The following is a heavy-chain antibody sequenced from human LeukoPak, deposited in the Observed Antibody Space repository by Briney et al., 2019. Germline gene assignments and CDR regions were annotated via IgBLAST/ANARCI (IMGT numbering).Heavy chain of an antibody. D-gene: IGHD5-12*01. V-gene: IGHV4-30-2*01. Sequence: SETLSLTCAVSGVSISSGGYSWSWIRQPPGKGLEWIGYIYHGGSTYYNPSLQSRVTISVDTSKNQFSLKLNSVTAADTAMYYCARGRGYSGYEAWFDPWGQGTLVTASS. J-gene: IGHJ5*02. CDR2: IYHGGST. CDR1: GVSISSGGYS. CDR3: ARGRGYSGYEAWFDP.